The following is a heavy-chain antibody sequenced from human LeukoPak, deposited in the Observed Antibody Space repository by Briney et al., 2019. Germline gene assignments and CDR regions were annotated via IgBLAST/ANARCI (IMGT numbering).Heavy chain of an antibody. J-gene: IGHJ4*02. CDR1: GFTLTGYY. V-gene: IGHV1-2*02. D-gene: IGHD3-22*01. Sequence: ASVKVSCNASGFTLTGYYIHWVRQAPGQGLEGMGWINPNSGGTNYAQKFQGRVTMTRDTSISTAYMELSRLRSDDTAVYYCAREWMTYYYDSSGYSPCDYWGQGTLVTVSS. CDR2: INPNSGGT. CDR3: AREWMTYYYDSSGYSPCDY.